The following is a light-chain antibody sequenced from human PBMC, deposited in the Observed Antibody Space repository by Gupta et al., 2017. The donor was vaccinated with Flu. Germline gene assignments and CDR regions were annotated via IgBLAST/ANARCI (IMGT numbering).Light chain of an antibody. CDR1: QSNSIY. CDR3: QHSYSTPRYS. V-gene: IGKV1-39*01. Sequence: DIEMTSSTQSLSASVGDRVTITYRASQSNSIYLNWYQQKPGKAPKLLIYAASSLQSGVPSRFSGSGSGTDFTLTISSLQPEDFATYYCQHSYSTPRYSFGQGTKLEIK. J-gene: IGKJ2*03. CDR2: AAS.